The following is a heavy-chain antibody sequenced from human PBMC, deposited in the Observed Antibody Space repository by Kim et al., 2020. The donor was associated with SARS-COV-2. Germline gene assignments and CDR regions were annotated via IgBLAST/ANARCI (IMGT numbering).Heavy chain of an antibody. Sequence: GGSLRLSCAASGFTFSSYGMHWVRQAPGKGLEWVAVIWYDGSNKYYADSVKGRFTISRDNSKNTLYLQMNSLRAEDTAVYYCAKDWYYYGSGRPWYFDLWGGGTLVTVSS. V-gene: IGHV3-33*06. J-gene: IGHJ2*01. CDR1: GFTFSSYG. D-gene: IGHD3-10*01. CDR3: AKDWYYYGSGRPWYFDL. CDR2: IWYDGSNK.